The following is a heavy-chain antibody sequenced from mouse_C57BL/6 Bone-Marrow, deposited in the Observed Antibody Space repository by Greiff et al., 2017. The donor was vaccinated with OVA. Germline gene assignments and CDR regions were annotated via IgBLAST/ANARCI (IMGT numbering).Heavy chain of an antibody. V-gene: IGHV1-64*01. CDR3: ARGYWYFDV. CDR2: IHPNSGST. J-gene: IGHJ1*03. CDR1: GYTFTSYW. Sequence: QVQLKQSGAELVKPGASVKLSCKASGYTFTSYWMHWVKQRPGQGLEWIGMIHPNSGSTNYNEKFKSKATLTVDKSSSTAYMQLSSLKSEDAAVYYCARGYWYFDVWGTGTTVTVSS.